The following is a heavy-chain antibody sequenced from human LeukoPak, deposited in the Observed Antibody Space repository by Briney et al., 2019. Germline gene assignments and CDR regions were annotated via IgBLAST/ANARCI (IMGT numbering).Heavy chain of an antibody. D-gene: IGHD2-15*01. CDR1: GYSFTSYW. J-gene: IGHJ3*02. Sequence: GESLKISCKGSGYSFTSYWIGWVRQMPGKGLETMGIIYPGDSDTRYSPSFQGQVTISADKSISTAYLQWSSLKASDTAMYYCASGGYCSGGSCSDAFDIWGQGTMVTVSS. V-gene: IGHV5-51*01. CDR3: ASGGYCSGGSCSDAFDI. CDR2: IYPGDSDT.